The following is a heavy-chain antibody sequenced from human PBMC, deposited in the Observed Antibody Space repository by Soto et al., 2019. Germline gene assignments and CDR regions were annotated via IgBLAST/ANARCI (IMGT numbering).Heavy chain of an antibody. Sequence: PSETLSLTCTVSGGSISSGGYYWSWTRQHPGKGLEWIGSIYYSETTYYNASLKSRLTISVHTSKNQFSLRLSSVTAADTAVYYCARGVAAASTGYYGMDVWGQGTTVTVSS. CDR1: GGSISSGGYY. CDR3: ARGVAAASTGYYGMDV. J-gene: IGHJ6*02. V-gene: IGHV4-31*03. CDR2: IYYSETT. D-gene: IGHD6-13*01.